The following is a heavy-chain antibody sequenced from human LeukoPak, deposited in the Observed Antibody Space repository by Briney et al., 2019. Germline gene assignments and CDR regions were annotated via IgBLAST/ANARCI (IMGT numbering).Heavy chain of an antibody. CDR1: GGSISSGGYS. CDR3: ARAYGDYDSSGGGAFDI. J-gene: IGHJ3*02. Sequence: SETLSLTCAVSGGSISSGGYSWSWIRQPPGKGLEWIGYIYHSGSTYYNPSLKSRVTISVDRSKNQFSLKLSSVTAADTAVYYCARAYGDYDSSGGGAFDIWGQGTMVTVSS. V-gene: IGHV4-30-2*01. CDR2: IYHSGST. D-gene: IGHD3-22*01.